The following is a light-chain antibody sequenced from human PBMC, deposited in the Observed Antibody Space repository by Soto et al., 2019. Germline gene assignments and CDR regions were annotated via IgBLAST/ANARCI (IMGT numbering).Light chain of an antibody. CDR2: EVN. J-gene: IGLJ1*01. Sequence: QSALTQAASESGSPGQSITISCVGTSSDIGGYNFVSWYQQHPGKAPKLMIFEVNKRPSGVSNRFSGSKSGNTASLTISGLQAEDEADYFCFSYTTSTTNVFGTGTKVTVL. V-gene: IGLV2-14*01. CDR3: FSYTTSTTNV. CDR1: SSDIGGYNF.